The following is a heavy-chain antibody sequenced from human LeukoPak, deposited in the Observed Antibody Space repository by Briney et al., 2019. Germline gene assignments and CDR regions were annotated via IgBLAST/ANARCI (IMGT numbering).Heavy chain of an antibody. J-gene: IGHJ6*03. V-gene: IGHV3-7*01. CDR2: IKQDGSEK. CDR3: AGDRSTRFYYYYYYMDV. CDR1: GFTFSSYW. Sequence: GGSLRLSCAASGFTFSSYWMSWVRQAPGKGLEWVANIKQDGSEKYYVDSVKGRFTISRGNAKNSLYLQMNSLRAEDTAVYYCAGDRSTRFYYYYYYMDVWGKGTTVTVSS. D-gene: IGHD2/OR15-2a*01.